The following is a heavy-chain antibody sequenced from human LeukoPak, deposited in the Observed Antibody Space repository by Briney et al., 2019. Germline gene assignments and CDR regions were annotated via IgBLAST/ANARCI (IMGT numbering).Heavy chain of an antibody. CDR2: INAGNGKT. CDR3: ARARWTSTVTTYYLDY. Sequence: ASVKVSCKASGYIFSDYAIQWVRQASGQGLEWMGWINAGNGKTKYSQKFQGRVTITRETSASTAYMELSGLRSEDTAVYYCARARWTSTVTTYYLDYWGQGTLVTVSS. V-gene: IGHV1-3*01. J-gene: IGHJ4*02. CDR1: GYIFSDYA. D-gene: IGHD4-17*01.